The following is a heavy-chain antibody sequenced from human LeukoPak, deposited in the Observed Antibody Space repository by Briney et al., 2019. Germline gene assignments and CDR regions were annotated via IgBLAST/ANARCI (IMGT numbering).Heavy chain of an antibody. CDR1: GFTVSSNY. CDR2: IYSGGST. Sequence: GGSLRLSCAASGFTVSSNYMSWVRQAPGKGLEWVSVIYSGGSTYYADSVKGRFTISRDNSKNTLYLQMNSLRAEDTAVYYCAKGISGYYFNYFDYWGQGTLVTVSS. CDR3: AKGISGYYFNYFDY. D-gene: IGHD3-22*01. J-gene: IGHJ4*02. V-gene: IGHV3-66*01.